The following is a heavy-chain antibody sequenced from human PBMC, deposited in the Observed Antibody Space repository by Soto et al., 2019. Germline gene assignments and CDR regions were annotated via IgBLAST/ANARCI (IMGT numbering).Heavy chain of an antibody. D-gene: IGHD5-12*01. CDR2: ISGSGGST. CDR3: AKLNEGWLQFGLRDGHAFDI. Sequence: EVQLLESGGGLVQPGGSLRLSCAASGFTFSSYAMSWVRQAPGKGLEWVSAISGSGGSTYYADSVKGRFTISRDNAKNTLYLQMNSLRAEDTAVYYCAKLNEGWLQFGLRDGHAFDIWGQGTMVTVSS. J-gene: IGHJ3*02. V-gene: IGHV3-23*01. CDR1: GFTFSSYA.